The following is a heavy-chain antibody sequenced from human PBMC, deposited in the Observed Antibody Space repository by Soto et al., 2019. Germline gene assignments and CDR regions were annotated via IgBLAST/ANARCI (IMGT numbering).Heavy chain of an antibody. CDR2: INEDGGET. J-gene: IGHJ6*02. Sequence: DVQLVESGGNLVQPGGSLRLSCAASGFTFHNHWMTWVHQAPGKGLEWVAIINEDGGETHYLDSVKGRFTISRDNIEKSVSLQLKSLRVEDTAEYYCVRVGDGGSNYYGLDVWGQGTTVTVSS. CDR3: VRVGDGGSNYYGLDV. D-gene: IGHD3-10*01. CDR1: GFTFHNHW. V-gene: IGHV3-7*01.